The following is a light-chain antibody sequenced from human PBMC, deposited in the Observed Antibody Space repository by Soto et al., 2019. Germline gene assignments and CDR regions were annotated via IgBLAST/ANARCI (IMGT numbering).Light chain of an antibody. CDR2: DAS. CDR3: QHYGNSPPSVT. J-gene: IGKJ3*01. Sequence: DIQMTQSPSTLSASVGDRVTITCRASQSISSWLAWYQQKPGKAPKLLIYDASSRATGIPDRFSGSGSGTDFTPTISRLEPEDFAVYYCQHYGNSPPSVTFGPGTKVDIK. CDR1: QSISSW. V-gene: IGKV1-5*01.